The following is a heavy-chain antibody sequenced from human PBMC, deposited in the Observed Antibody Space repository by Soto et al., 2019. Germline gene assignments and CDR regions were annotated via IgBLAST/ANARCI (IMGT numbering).Heavy chain of an antibody. J-gene: IGHJ4*02. D-gene: IGHD3-10*01. Sequence: QVQLQESGPGLVKPSQTLSLTCTVSGGSISSGGYYWSWIRQHPGKGLEWIGYIYYSGSTYYNPSLKSRVTISVDTSKNQFSLKLSSVTAADTAVYYCARVRYYYGSGSYGGEEFDYWGQGTLVTVSS. CDR3: ARVRYYYGSGSYGGEEFDY. V-gene: IGHV4-31*03. CDR1: GGSISSGGYY. CDR2: IYYSGST.